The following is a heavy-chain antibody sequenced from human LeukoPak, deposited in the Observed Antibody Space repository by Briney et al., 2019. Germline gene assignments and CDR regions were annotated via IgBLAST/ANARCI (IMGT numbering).Heavy chain of an antibody. CDR1: GGSFSGYY. CDR2: INHSGST. V-gene: IGHV4-34*01. CDR3: VVSPRITNAFDI. D-gene: IGHD1-14*01. J-gene: IGHJ3*02. Sequence: PSETLSLTCAVYGGSFSGYYWSWIRQPPGKGLEWIGEINHSGSTSYNPSLKSRVTISVDTSKNQFSLKLSSVTAADTAVYYCVVSPRITNAFDIWGQGTMVTVSS.